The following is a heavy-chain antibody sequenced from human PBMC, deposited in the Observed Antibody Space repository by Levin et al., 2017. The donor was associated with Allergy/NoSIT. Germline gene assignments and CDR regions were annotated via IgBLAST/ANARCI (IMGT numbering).Heavy chain of an antibody. CDR1: GFTFGDYA. Sequence: PGESLKISCTASGFTFGDYAMSWFRQAPGKGLEWVGFIRSKAYGGATEYAASVKGKFSISRDDSKSIAYLQMNSLTIEDTAGYYCRRGGGASLGCCSGGSCYWQSETVDYWGQGTLVTVSS. D-gene: IGHD2-15*01. CDR2: IRSKAYGGAT. J-gene: IGHJ4*02. V-gene: IGHV3-49*03. CDR3: RRGGGASLGCCSGGSCYWQSETVDY.